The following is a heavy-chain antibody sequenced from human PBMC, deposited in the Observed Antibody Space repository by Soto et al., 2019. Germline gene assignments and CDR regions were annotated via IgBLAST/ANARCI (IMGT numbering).Heavy chain of an antibody. V-gene: IGHV3-11*01. Sequence: QVQLVESGGGLVKPGGSLRLSCAASGFTFSDYYMSWIRQAPGKGLEWVSYISSSGSTIYYADSVKGRFTISRDNAKNSLYLQMNSLRAEDTAVYYGARGYDILTGYNLRYYYYGMDVWGQGTTVTVSS. CDR1: GFTFSDYY. CDR2: ISSSGSTI. D-gene: IGHD3-9*01. CDR3: ARGYDILTGYNLRYYYYGMDV. J-gene: IGHJ6*02.